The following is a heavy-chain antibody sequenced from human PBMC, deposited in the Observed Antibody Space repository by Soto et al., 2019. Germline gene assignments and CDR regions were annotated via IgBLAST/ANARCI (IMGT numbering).Heavy chain of an antibody. D-gene: IGHD6-13*01. Sequence: PGVPLSLSCGASGFTFGGYDMSWVRQAPGKGLEWVSAISGSGGSTYYADSVKGRFTISRDNSKNTLYLQMNSLRAEDTAVYYCAKAVWQQLPHDAFDIWGQGTMVTVSS. V-gene: IGHV3-23*01. CDR3: AKAVWQQLPHDAFDI. CDR2: ISGSGGST. CDR1: GFTFGGYD. J-gene: IGHJ3*02.